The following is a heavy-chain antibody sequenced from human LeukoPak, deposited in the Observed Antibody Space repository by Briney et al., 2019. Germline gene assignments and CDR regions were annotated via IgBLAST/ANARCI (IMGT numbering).Heavy chain of an antibody. CDR2: IIPIFGTA. J-gene: IGHJ4*02. D-gene: IGHD1-26*01. Sequence: SVKVSCKASGGTFSSYAISWVRQAPGQGLEWMGGIIPIFGTANYAQKFQGRVTITADESTSTAYMELSSLRSEDTAVYYCATLPGGGSPHSADYWGQGTLVTVSS. CDR3: ATLPGGGSPHSADY. V-gene: IGHV1-69*01. CDR1: GGTFSSYA.